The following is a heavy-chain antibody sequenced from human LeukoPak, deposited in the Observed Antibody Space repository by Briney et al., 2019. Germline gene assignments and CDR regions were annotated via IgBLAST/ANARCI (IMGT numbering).Heavy chain of an antibody. J-gene: IGHJ4*02. CDR1: GYSISSGYY. CDR3: ARLPNYGDY. D-gene: IGHD5-24*01. CDR2: IYYSGST. Sequence: KPSETLSLTCAVSGYSISSGYYWGWIRQPPGKGLEWIGSIYYSGSTYYNPSPKSRVTISVDTPKNQFSLKLNSVTAADTAVYYCARLPNYGDYWGQGTLVTVSS. V-gene: IGHV4-38-2*01.